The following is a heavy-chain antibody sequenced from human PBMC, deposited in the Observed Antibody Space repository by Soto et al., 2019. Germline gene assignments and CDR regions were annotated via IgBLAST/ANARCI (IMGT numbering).Heavy chain of an antibody. J-gene: IGHJ1*01. CDR1: GFTFSSYA. Sequence: EVQLLESGGGLVQPGGSLRLSCAASGFTFSSYAMSWVRQAPGKGLEWVSAISGSGGSTYYADSVKGRFTISRDNSKNTLYLQMNSLRAEDTDVYYCAKARYCSGGSCYLHFQHWGQGTLVTVSS. V-gene: IGHV3-23*01. CDR3: AKARYCSGGSCYLHFQH. CDR2: ISGSGGST. D-gene: IGHD2-15*01.